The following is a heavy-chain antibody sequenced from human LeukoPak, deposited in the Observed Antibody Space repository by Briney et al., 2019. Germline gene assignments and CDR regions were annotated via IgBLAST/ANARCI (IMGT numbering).Heavy chain of an antibody. CDR3: TNSDDYGDY. CDR1: GFTFTSYT. V-gene: IGHV3-48*01. Sequence: PGGSLRLSCVASGFTFTSYTMNWVRQAPGKGLEWVSYISSSGSAKYYADSVKGRFTVSRDDSKNTLYLHMTSLRAEDTAVYYCTNSDDYGDYWGQGTLVTVSS. CDR2: ISSSGSAK. J-gene: IGHJ4*02.